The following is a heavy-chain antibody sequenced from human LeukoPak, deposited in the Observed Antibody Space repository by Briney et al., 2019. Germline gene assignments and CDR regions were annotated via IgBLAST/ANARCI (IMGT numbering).Heavy chain of an antibody. J-gene: IGHJ1*01. D-gene: IGHD6-13*01. CDR2: MNPNSGNT. CDR3: ARVEFGSSWSSAEYFQH. V-gene: IGHV1-8*01. CDR1: GYTFTNYD. Sequence: GASVKVSCKASGYTFTNYDINWVRQASGQGLEWMGWMNPNSGNTGSAQKFQGRVTMTSNTSISTAYMELSSLRSEDTAVYYCARVEFGSSWSSAEYFQHWGQGTLVTVSS.